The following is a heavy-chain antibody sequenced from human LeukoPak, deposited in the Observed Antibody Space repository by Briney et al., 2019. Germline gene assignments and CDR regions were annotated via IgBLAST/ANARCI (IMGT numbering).Heavy chain of an antibody. CDR2: IYYSGST. CDR3: ARTTFDY. CDR1: GGSISSSSYY. J-gene: IGHJ4*02. V-gene: IGHV4-39*07. D-gene: IGHD4-11*01. Sequence: PSETLSLTCTVSGGSISSSSYYWGWIRQPPGKGLEWIGSIYYSGSTYYNPSLKSRVTISVDKSKNQFSLKLSSVTAADTAVYYCARTTFDYWGQGTLVTVSS.